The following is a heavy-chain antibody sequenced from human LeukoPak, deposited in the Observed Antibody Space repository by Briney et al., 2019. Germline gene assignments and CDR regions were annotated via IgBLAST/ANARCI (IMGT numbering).Heavy chain of an antibody. CDR3: ARQEVAAAWFDP. Sequence: SETLSLTCTVSGGSISSSSYYWGWIRQPPGKGLEWIGSIYYSGSTYYNPSLKSRVTISVGTSKNQFSLKLSSVTAADTAVYYCARQEVAAAWFDPWGQGTLVTVSS. CDR1: GGSISSSSYY. D-gene: IGHD6-13*01. CDR2: IYYSGST. J-gene: IGHJ5*02. V-gene: IGHV4-39*01.